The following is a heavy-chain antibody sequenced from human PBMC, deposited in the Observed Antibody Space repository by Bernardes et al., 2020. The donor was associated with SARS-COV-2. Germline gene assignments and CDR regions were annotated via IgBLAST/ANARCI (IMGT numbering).Heavy chain of an antibody. V-gene: IGHV4-34*01. D-gene: IGHD3-10*01. Sequence: SETLSLTCAVFGGSFSNYHWDWVRQSPAKGLEWIGQINPGGVLTYNPSLKSRITITTDRSNNEISLEVNSVTAADTAIYYCARRGTLVRGAITYYFDLWGRGTPVTVSS. CDR2: INPGGVL. J-gene: IGHJ2*01. CDR3: ARRGTLVRGAITYYFDL. CDR1: GGSFSNYH.